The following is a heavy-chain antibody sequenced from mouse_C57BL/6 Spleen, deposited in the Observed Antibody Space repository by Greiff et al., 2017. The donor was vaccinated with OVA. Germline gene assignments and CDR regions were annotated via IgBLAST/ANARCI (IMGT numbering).Heavy chain of an antibody. J-gene: IGHJ2*01. V-gene: IGHV5-17*01. CDR1: GFTFSDYG. D-gene: IGHD1-2*01. CDR2: ISSGSSTI. CDR3: ARGINYDGLFDY. Sequence: DVKLVESGGGLVKPGGSLKLSCAASGFTFSDYGMHWVRQAPEKGLEWVAYISSGSSTIYYADTVKGRFTISRDNAKNTLFLQMTSLRSEDTAMYYCARGINYDGLFDYWGQGTTLTVSS.